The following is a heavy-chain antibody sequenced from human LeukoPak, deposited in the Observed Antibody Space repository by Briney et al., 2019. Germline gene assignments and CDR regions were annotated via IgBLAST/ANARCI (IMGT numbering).Heavy chain of an antibody. D-gene: IGHD3-10*01. CDR2: ISYVGSNK. Sequence: PGRSLRLSCAASGFTFSSYGMHWVRQAPGKGLEWVAVISYVGSNKYYADSVKGRFTISRDNSKNTLYLQMNSLRAEDTAVYYCAKESYGSGSYAFDYWGQGTLVTVSS. J-gene: IGHJ4*02. V-gene: IGHV3-30*18. CDR1: GFTFSSYG. CDR3: AKESYGSGSYAFDY.